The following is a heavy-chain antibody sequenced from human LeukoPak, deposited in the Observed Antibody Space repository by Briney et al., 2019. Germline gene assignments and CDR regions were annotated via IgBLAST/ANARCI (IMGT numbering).Heavy chain of an antibody. CDR1: GGSFSGYY. CDR2: INHSGST. CDR3: ARDGSRRGNWFDP. Sequence: SETLSLTCAVYGGSFSGYYWSWIRQPPGKGLEWIGEINHSGSTNYNPSLKSRVTISVDTSKNQFSLKLSSVTAADTAVYYCARDGSRRGNWFDPWGQGTLVTVSS. J-gene: IGHJ5*02. V-gene: IGHV4-34*01. D-gene: IGHD1-14*01.